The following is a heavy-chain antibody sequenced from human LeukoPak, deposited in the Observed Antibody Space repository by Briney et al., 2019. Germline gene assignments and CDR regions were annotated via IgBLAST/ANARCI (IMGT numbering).Heavy chain of an antibody. CDR2: FSGSGGST. D-gene: IGHD6-13*01. CDR3: AKIAKQLVLLNWFDP. Sequence: SGGSLRLSCAAWGFTFSSYAMSGLRHAPGEGVEGVSAFSGSGGSTYYADSVKGRFTISRDNSKNTVYLQMNTLRAEDTAVYYCAKIAKQLVLLNWFDPWGQGTLVTVSS. V-gene: IGHV3-23*01. J-gene: IGHJ5*02. CDR1: GFTFSSYA.